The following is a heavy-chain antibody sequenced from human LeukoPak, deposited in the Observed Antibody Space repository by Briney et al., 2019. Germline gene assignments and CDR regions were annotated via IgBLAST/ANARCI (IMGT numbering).Heavy chain of an antibody. CDR3: ARDQGGSWYFGY. J-gene: IGHJ4*02. CDR2: IYSVGSV. Sequence: GGSLRLSCAASGFTVSSNYMTWVRQAPGKGLEWVSVIYSVGSVYYADSVKGRFTISRDNAKNSLYLQMNSLRAEDTAVYYCARDQGGSWYFGYWGQGTLVTVSS. D-gene: IGHD2-15*01. V-gene: IGHV3-53*01. CDR1: GFTVSSNY.